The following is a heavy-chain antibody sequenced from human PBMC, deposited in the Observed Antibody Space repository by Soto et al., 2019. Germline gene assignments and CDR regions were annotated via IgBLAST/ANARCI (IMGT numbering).Heavy chain of an antibody. D-gene: IGHD6-13*01. J-gene: IGHJ4*02. V-gene: IGHV4-34*01. CDR1: GRTFSCYY. CDR2: INHSGST. Sequence: PSEALSRTSGYSGRTFSCYYWTWIRQPPGTGLEWIGEINHSGSTNYNPSLKSRVTISVDTSKNQFSLNLGSVTAADTAVYFCARGNIAAALVYWGQG. CDR3: ARGNIAAALVY.